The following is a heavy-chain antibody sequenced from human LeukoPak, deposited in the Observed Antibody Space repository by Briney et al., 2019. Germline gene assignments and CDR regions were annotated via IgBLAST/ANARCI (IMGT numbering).Heavy chain of an antibody. Sequence: SETLSLTCTVSGYSIGIDYYWGWIRQPPGKGLEWIGSIYNSGSTYYNPSLKSRITISVDTSKNQFSPKLSSVTAADTAVYYCARNSRSSSPPERYNWFDPWGQGTLVTVSS. V-gene: IGHV4-38-2*02. J-gene: IGHJ5*02. CDR3: ARNSRSSSPPERYNWFDP. CDR2: IYNSGST. D-gene: IGHD6-6*01. CDR1: GYSIGIDYY.